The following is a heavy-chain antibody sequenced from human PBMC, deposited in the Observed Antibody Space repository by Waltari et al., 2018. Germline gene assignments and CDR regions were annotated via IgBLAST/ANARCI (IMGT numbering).Heavy chain of an antibody. CDR3: ATGPSIAARYFDY. J-gene: IGHJ4*02. CDR2: FEPEDGET. V-gene: IGHV1-24*01. D-gene: IGHD6-6*01. Sequence: QVQLVQSGAEVKKPGASVKVSCKVSGYTLTELSMHWVRQAPGKGLEWMGGFEPEDGETSYAQKFQDRATMTEDTSTDTAYMELSSLGSEDTAVYYCATGPSIAARYFDYWGQGTLVTVSS. CDR1: GYTLTELS.